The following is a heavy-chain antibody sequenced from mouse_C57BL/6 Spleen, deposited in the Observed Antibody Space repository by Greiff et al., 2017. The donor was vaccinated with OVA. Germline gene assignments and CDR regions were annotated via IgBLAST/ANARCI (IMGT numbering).Heavy chain of an antibody. Sequence: VQLKHSGPELVKPGASVKMSCKASGYTFTDYNMHWVKQSHGKSLEWIGYINPNNGGTSYNQKFKGKATLTVNKSSSTAYMELRSLTSEDSAVYYCASYDYDEGFAYWGQGTLVTVSA. V-gene: IGHV1-22*01. D-gene: IGHD2-4*01. CDR3: ASYDYDEGFAY. J-gene: IGHJ3*01. CDR2: INPNNGGT. CDR1: GYTFTDYN.